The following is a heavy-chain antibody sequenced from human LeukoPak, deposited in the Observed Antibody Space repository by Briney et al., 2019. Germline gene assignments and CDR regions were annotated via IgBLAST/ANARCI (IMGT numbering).Heavy chain of an antibody. Sequence: SQTLSLTCTVSGDSISSDHWSWIRQPPGKGLEWIGHIYYSGSTNYNPSLKNRVTISIDTSKSQFSLKLSSVTAADTAVYFCARDSARGKGGGVLLQIRGQGSLVSVSS. D-gene: IGHD3-10*01. CDR2: IYYSGST. CDR3: ARDSARGKGGGVLLQI. CDR1: GDSISSDH. J-gene: IGHJ4*02. V-gene: IGHV4-59*01.